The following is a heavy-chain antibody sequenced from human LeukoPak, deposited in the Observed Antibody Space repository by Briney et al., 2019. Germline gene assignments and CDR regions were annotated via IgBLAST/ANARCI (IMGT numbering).Heavy chain of an antibody. CDR1: GGTFSSYA. J-gene: IGHJ4*02. V-gene: IGHV1-69*05. D-gene: IGHD6-19*01. CDR3: ARMYSSGWPFDY. CDR2: IIPIFGTA. Sequence: ASVKVSCKASGGTFSSYAISWLRQAPGQGLEWMGGIIPIFGTANYAQKFQGRVTITTDESTSTAYMELSSLRSEDTAVYYCARMYSSGWPFDYWGQGTLVTVSS.